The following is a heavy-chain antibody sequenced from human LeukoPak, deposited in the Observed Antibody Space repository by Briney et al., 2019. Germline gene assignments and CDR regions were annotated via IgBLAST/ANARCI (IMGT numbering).Heavy chain of an antibody. CDR2: VIPILGIA. CDR1: GGTFSTHA. Sequence: SVKVSCKVSGGTFSTHAIIWVRQAPGQGLEWMGRVIPILGIANYAQRFQARATITADKSTSTVYMELSSLRSEDTAVFYCARLRESSGYSPAAFDIWGQGTMVTVSS. V-gene: IGHV1-69*04. J-gene: IGHJ3*02. D-gene: IGHD3-22*01. CDR3: ARLRESSGYSPAAFDI.